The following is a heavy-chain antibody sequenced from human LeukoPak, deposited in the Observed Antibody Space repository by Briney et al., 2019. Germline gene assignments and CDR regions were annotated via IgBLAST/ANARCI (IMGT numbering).Heavy chain of an antibody. CDR3: ASSSGWSFDP. Sequence: PSETLSPTCAVSGGSISSYYWSWIRQPPGKGLEWIGYIYYSGSTNYNPSLKSRVTISVDTSKNQFSLKLSSVTAADTAVYYCASSSGWSFDPWGQGTLVTVSS. CDR1: GGSISSYY. J-gene: IGHJ5*02. D-gene: IGHD6-19*01. V-gene: IGHV4-59*01. CDR2: IYYSGST.